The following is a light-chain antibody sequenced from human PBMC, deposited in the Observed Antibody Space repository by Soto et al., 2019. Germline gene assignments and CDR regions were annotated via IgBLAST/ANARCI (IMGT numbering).Light chain of an antibody. CDR2: HAS. Sequence: EIVMTQSPASLSVAPGETATLSCRASQRVGVNLAWYQQKPGQAPRLLIYHASTRATGIPARFSGSESGKDFTLTIRSLQSEDFAFFCCQQYDNWPRTFGQGTKVEIK. CDR3: QQYDNWPRT. J-gene: IGKJ1*01. CDR1: QRVGVN. V-gene: IGKV3-15*01.